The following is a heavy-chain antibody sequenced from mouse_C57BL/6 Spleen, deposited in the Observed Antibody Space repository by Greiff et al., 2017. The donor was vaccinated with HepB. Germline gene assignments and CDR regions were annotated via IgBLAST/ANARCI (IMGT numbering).Heavy chain of an antibody. J-gene: IGHJ4*01. D-gene: IGHD1-1*02. CDR2: ISSGSSTT. CDR1: GFTFSDYG. V-gene: IGHV5-17*01. CDR3: AGRGDYSYYYAMDD. Sequence: EVQVVESGGGLVKPGGSLKLSCAASGFTFSDYGMHWVRQAPEKGLEWVAYISSGSSTTYYADTVKGRFTISKDNAKNTLFLQMTSLRSEDTALYYCAGRGDYSYYYAMDDWGQGTSVTVSS.